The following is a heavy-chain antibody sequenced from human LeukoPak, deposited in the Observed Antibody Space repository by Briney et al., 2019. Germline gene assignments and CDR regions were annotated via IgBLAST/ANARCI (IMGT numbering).Heavy chain of an antibody. D-gene: IGHD6-13*01. V-gene: IGHV3-74*01. CDR1: GFTFSSYW. CDR2: INSDGSST. J-gene: IGHJ5*02. CDR3: AKDVSGSSWYWFDP. Sequence: GGSLRLSCAASGFTFSSYWMHWVRQAPGKGLVWVSRINSDGSSTSYADSVKGRFTISRDNSKNSLYLQMNSLRTEDTALYYCAKDVSGSSWYWFDPWGQGTLVTVSS.